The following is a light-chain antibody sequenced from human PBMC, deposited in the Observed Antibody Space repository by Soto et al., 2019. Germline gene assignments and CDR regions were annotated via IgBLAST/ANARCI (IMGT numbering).Light chain of an antibody. J-gene: IGKJ5*01. CDR2: GVS. CDR1: QGVSRGY. CDR3: QPYGDSLPIT. Sequence: HSPCTLSLTPGERATLSCRAIQGVSRGYLAWYQQKAGQAPRLLIYGVSSRATGVSHRFSGSGSGTDFTLTISGLEPEDVAVYYCQPYGDSLPITFCQVTRLEIK. V-gene: IGKV3-20*01.